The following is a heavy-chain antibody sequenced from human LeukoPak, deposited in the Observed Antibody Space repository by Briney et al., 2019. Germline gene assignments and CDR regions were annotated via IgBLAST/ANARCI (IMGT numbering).Heavy chain of an antibody. CDR3: ATGYSYGYAFDY. CDR2: INAGNGNT. V-gene: IGHV1-3*01. J-gene: IGHJ4*02. CDR1: GYTFTSYA. D-gene: IGHD5-18*01. Sequence: ASVKVSRKASGYTFTSYAMHWVRQAPGQRLEWMGWINAGNGNTKYSQKFQGRVTVTRDTSASTAYMELSSLRSEDTAVYYCATGYSYGYAFDYWGQGTLVTVSS.